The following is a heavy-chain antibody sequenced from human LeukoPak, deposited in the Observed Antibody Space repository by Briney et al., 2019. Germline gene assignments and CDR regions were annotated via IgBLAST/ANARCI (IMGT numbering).Heavy chain of an antibody. CDR2: IKSKTDGETT. CDR3: TTDLGTYYHGSQRLIPIDY. D-gene: IGHD3-10*01. CDR1: GFTFTNAW. Sequence: WGSLRLSCVDSGFTFTNAWMSWVRQAPGKGLEWIGRIKSKTDGETTNYAEPVRGRFTISRDDSKSAVYLQMSSLKIEDTAVYYCTTDLGTYYHGSQRLIPIDYWGQGTLVTVSS. J-gene: IGHJ4*02. V-gene: IGHV3-15*01.